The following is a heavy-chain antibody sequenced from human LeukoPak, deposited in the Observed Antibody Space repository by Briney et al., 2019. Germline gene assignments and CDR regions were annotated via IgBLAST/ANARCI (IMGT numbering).Heavy chain of an antibody. Sequence: PGGSLRLSCAASGFTFSSYAMNWVRQAPGKGLEWVGRTRNKANSYTTEYAASVRGRFAISRDDSKNSLYLQMNSLKTEDTAVYYCVRFYYYIGSGYYSDYWGQGTLVTVSS. CDR3: VRFYYYIGSGYYSDY. J-gene: IGHJ4*02. V-gene: IGHV3-72*01. CDR2: TRNKANSYTT. CDR1: GFTFSSYA. D-gene: IGHD3-22*01.